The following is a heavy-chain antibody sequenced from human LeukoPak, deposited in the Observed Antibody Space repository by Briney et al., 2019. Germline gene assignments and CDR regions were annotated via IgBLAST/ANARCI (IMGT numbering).Heavy chain of an antibody. CDR3: ARDARLLGGIAARVNWFDP. CDR2: IKQDGSEK. D-gene: IGHD6-25*01. J-gene: IGHJ5*02. CDR1: GFTFSSYW. Sequence: GGSLRLSCAASGFTFSSYWMSWVRQAPGKGLEWVANIKQDGSEKYYADSVKGRFTISRDNAKNSLYLQMNSLRAEETAVYYCARDARLLGGIAARVNWFDPWGQGTLVTVSS. V-gene: IGHV3-7*01.